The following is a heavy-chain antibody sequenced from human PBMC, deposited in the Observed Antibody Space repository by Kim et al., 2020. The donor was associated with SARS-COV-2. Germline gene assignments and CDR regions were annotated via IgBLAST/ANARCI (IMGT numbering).Heavy chain of an antibody. CDR2: ISFDETDK. D-gene: IGHD3-3*01. Sequence: GGSLRLSCAASGFIFSTYGMHWVRQAPGKGLEWVAFISFDETDKDYADSVKGRFTISRDNSKDTLYLQMSSLRPEDTALYYCAKVRKYHDFWSGTRKPHDVFDFWGQGTMVTISS. J-gene: IGHJ3*01. V-gene: IGHV3-30*18. CDR1: GFIFSTYG. CDR3: AKVRKYHDFWSGTRKPHDVFDF.